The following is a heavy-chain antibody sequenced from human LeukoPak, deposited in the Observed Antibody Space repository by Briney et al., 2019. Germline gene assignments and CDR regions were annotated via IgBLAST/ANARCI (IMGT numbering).Heavy chain of an antibody. CDR3: ARVEVLRFLEWLPQVSWFDP. CDR1: GFTVSSNY. V-gene: IGHV3-53*01. CDR2: IYSGGST. Sequence: PGGSLRLSCAASGFTVSSNYMSWVRQAPGKGLEWVSVIYSGGSTYYADSVKGRFTISRDNSKNTLYLQMNSLRAEDTAVYYCARVEVLRFLEWLPQVSWFDPWGQGTLVTVSS. D-gene: IGHD3-3*01. J-gene: IGHJ5*02.